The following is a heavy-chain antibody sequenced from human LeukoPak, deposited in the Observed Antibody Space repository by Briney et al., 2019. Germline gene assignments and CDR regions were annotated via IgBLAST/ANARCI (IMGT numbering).Heavy chain of an antibody. CDR2: ISGSGGST. J-gene: IGHJ6*03. CDR1: GFTFSSYA. Sequence: GGSLRLSCAASGFTFSSYAMSWVRQAPGKGLEWVSAISGSGGSTYYADSVKGRFTISRDNSKNTLYLQMNSLRAEDTAVYYCARGQIPYYYYYMDVWGKGTTVTVSS. V-gene: IGHV3-23*01. CDR3: ARGQIPYYYYYMDV.